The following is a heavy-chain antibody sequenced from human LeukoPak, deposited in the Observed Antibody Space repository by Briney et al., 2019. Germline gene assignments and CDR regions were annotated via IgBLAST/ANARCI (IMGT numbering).Heavy chain of an antibody. D-gene: IGHD3-9*01. CDR3: AKAKYDILTGYLY. Sequence: GGSLRLSCAASGFTFSSYAMSWVRQAPGEGLEWVSAISGSGGSTYYADSVKGRSTISRDNSKNTLYLQMNSLRAEDTAVYYCAKAKYDILTGYLYWGQGTLVTVSS. V-gene: IGHV3-23*01. J-gene: IGHJ4*02. CDR1: GFTFSSYA. CDR2: ISGSGGST.